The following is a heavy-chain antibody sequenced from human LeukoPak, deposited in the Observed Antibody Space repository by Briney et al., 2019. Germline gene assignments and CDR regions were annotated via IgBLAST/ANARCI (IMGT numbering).Heavy chain of an antibody. V-gene: IGHV4-39*07. J-gene: IGHJ4*02. CDR2: INHSGST. CDR1: GGSISSSSYY. D-gene: IGHD6-13*01. Sequence: PSETLSLTCTVSGGSISSSSYYWGWIRQPPGKGLEWIGEINHSGSTNYNPSLKSRVTISVDTSKNQFSLRLSSVTAADTAVYYCARAEGIAAAVLDYWGQGTLVTVSS. CDR3: ARAEGIAAAVLDY.